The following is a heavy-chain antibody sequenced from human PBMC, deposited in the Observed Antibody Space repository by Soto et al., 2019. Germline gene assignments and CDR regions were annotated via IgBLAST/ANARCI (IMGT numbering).Heavy chain of an antibody. D-gene: IGHD4-17*01. J-gene: IGHJ5*02. CDR1: GGSFSGYY. CDR3: ARSYGDYELRWFDP. V-gene: IGHV4-34*01. Sequence: SETLSLTCAVYGGSFSGYYWSWIRQPPGKGLEWIGEINHSGSTNYNPSLKSRVTITADTSKNQFSLKLSSVTAADTAVYYCARSYGDYELRWFDPWGQGTLVTVSS. CDR2: INHSGST.